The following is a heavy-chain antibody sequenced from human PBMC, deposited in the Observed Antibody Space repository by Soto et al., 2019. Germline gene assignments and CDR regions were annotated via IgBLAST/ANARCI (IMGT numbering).Heavy chain of an antibody. D-gene: IGHD1-26*01. V-gene: IGHV1-8*02. J-gene: IGHJ5*02. CDR3: ARGPLTGSWFDP. CDR2: MNPNSGNT. CDR1: GYTFTSYD. Sequence: ASMKVSCKASGYTFTSYDINWVRQATGQGLEWMGWMNPNSGNTGYAQKFQGRVTMTRNTSISTAYMELSSLRSEDTSVYYCARGPLTGSWFDPWGQGTLVTVSS.